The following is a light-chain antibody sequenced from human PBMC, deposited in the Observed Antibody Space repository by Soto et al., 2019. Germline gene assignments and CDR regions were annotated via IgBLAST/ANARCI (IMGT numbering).Light chain of an antibody. CDR1: SSNIGSNY. V-gene: IGLV1-47*01. CDR3: AAWNDSLWV. J-gene: IGLJ3*02. CDR2: RNN. Sequence: QLVLTQPPSASGTPGQRVTISCSGSSSNIGSNYVYWYQQLPGTAPKLLIYRNNQRPSGVPDRFSGSKSGTSASLAISGLRSEDEADYYCAAWNDSLWVFGGGTKLTVL.